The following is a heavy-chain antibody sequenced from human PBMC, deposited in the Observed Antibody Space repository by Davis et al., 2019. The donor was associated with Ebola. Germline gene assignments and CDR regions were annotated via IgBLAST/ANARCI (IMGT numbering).Heavy chain of an antibody. V-gene: IGHV3-23*01. CDR1: GFTFSNYA. D-gene: IGHD6-13*01. J-gene: IGHJ6*02. CDR2: ISGSGATT. CDR3: ARPHSAATQYGMDV. Sequence: GGSLRLSCAASGFTFSNYAMSWVRQAPGKGLEWVSGISGSGATTYYADSVKGRFTISRDNSKNTLYLQMNGLRAEDTTVYYCARPHSAATQYGMDVWGQGTTVTVSS.